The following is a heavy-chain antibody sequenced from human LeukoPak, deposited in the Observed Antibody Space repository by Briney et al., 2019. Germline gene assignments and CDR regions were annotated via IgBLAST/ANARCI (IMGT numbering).Heavy chain of an antibody. CDR3: ATDSLRYFDWLPFDY. D-gene: IGHD3-9*01. J-gene: IGHJ4*02. CDR2: IYYSGST. Sequence: SQTLSLTCTVSGGSISSGSYYWGWIRQPPGKGLEWIGSIYYSGSTYYNPSLKSRVTISVDTSKNQFSLKLSSVTAADTAVYYCATDSLRYFDWLPFDYWGQETLVTVSS. CDR1: GGSISSGSYY. V-gene: IGHV4-39*07.